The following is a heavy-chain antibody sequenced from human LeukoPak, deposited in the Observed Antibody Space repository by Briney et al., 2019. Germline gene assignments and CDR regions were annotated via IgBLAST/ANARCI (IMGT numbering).Heavy chain of an antibody. CDR3: ARCVGTRKSYYYYMDV. D-gene: IGHD1-1*01. J-gene: IGHJ6*03. CDR2: IIPIFGTA. CDR1: GGTFGSYA. V-gene: IGHV1-69*05. Sequence: ASVKVSCKASGGTFGSYAISWVRQAPGQGLEWMGGIIPIFGTANYAQKFQGRVTITTDESTSTAYMELSSLRSEDTAVYYCARCVGTRKSYYYYMDVWGKGTTVTVSS.